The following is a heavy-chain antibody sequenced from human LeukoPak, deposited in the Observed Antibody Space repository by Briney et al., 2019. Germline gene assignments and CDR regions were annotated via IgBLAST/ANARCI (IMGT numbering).Heavy chain of an antibody. CDR2: IKQDGSEK. V-gene: IGHV3-7*01. J-gene: IGHJ6*03. Sequence: GGSLRLSCAASGFTFSSYWMSWVRQAPGTGLEWVANIKQDGSEKYYVDSVKGRFTISRDNAKNSLYLQMYSLRAEDTAVFYCARAAIAAARIYYYMDVWGKGTTVTVSS. D-gene: IGHD6-13*01. CDR1: GFTFSSYW. CDR3: ARAAIAAARIYYYMDV.